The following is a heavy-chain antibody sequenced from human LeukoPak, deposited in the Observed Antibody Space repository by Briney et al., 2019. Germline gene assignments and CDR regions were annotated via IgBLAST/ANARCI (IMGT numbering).Heavy chain of an antibody. D-gene: IGHD3-10*01. CDR1: GYSFTNYW. Sequence: GESLKISCKGSGYSFTNYWIGWVRQMPGKGLEWMGRIDPSDSYTNYSPSFQGHVTISADKSISTAYLQWSSLKASDTAMYYCARPLGFGRDYGMDVWGQGTTVTVSS. CDR3: ARPLGFGRDYGMDV. V-gene: IGHV5-10-1*01. J-gene: IGHJ6*02. CDR2: IDPSDSYT.